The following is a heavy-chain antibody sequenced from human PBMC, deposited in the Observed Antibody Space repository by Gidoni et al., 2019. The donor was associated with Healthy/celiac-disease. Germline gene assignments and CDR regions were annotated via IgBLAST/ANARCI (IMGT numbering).Heavy chain of an antibody. Sequence: EVQLVESGGGLVQPGGSLRLSCAASGFTFSSYEMNWVRQAPGKGLEWVSYISSSGSTIYYADSVKGRLTISRDNAKNSLYLQMNSLRAEDTAVYYCARDRGIAARPGWFDPWGQGTLVTVSS. CDR2: ISSSGSTI. CDR1: GFTFSSYE. V-gene: IGHV3-48*03. D-gene: IGHD6-6*01. CDR3: ARDRGIAARPGWFDP. J-gene: IGHJ5*02.